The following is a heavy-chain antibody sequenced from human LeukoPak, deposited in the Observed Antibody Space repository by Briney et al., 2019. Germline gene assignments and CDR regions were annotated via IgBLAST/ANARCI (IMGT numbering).Heavy chain of an antibody. V-gene: IGHV1-46*01. CDR2: LNPSGGSS. CDR3: ASVSKYGMDV. CDR1: GYTVTSYY. J-gene: IGHJ6*02. Sequence: GASVKVFCKASGYTVTSYYMHWVRQAPGQGLEWMAILNPSGGSSSYAQKFQGRATLTRATSTSTVYMELSSLRSEDTAVYYCASVSKYGMDVWGQGTTVIVSS.